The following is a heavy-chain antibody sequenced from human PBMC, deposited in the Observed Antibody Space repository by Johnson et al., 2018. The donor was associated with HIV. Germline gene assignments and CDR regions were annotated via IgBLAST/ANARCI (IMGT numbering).Heavy chain of an antibody. D-gene: IGHD1-26*01. CDR1: AFTVSDNY. V-gene: IGHV3-66*01. J-gene: IGHJ3*02. Sequence: MLLVESGGGLVQPGGSLRLSCAASAFTVSDNYLSWVRQAPGKGLEWVSVIYTGGSTYYADSVTGRFTISRDNSKNTLYLQMNSLRAEDTAVYYCAKGWGRGTFSTDDSFDIWGQGTMVTISS. CDR2: IYTGGST. CDR3: AKGWGRGTFSTDDSFDI.